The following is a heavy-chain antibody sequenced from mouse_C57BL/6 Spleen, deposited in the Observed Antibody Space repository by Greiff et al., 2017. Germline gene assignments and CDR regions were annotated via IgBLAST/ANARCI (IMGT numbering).Heavy chain of an antibody. CDR1: GFNINDDY. J-gene: IGHJ2*01. CDR3: TTSHGYYGGY. D-gene: IGHD2-3*01. CDR2: IDPENGDT. V-gene: IGHV14-4*01. Sequence: VQLKQSGAELVRPGASVTLSCTASGFNINDDYMHWVKQRPEQGLEWIGWIDPENGDTEYASKFQGKATITADTSTNTAYLQLSSLTSEDTAVYYCTTSHGYYGGYWGQGTTLTVSS.